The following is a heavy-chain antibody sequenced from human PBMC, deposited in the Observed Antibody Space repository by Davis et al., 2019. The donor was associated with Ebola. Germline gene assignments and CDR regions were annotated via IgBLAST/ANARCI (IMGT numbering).Heavy chain of an antibody. CDR3: ARDRAIFGVADY. Sequence: GESLKISCAASGFTFSSYAMHWVRQAPGKGLEWVAVISYDGSNKYYADSVKGRFTISRDNSKNTLYLQMNSLRAEDTAVYYCARDRAIFGVADYWGQGTLVTVSS. CDR2: ISYDGSNK. V-gene: IGHV3-30-3*01. J-gene: IGHJ4*02. CDR1: GFTFSSYA. D-gene: IGHD3-3*01.